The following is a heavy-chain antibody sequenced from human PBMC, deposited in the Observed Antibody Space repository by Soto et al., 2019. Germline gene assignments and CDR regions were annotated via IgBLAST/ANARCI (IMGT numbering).Heavy chain of an antibody. J-gene: IGHJ4*02. V-gene: IGHV1-69*01. CDR3: ATGNGVRADFYLALDY. D-gene: IGHD3-3*01. CDR2: IVPLFGPP. Sequence: QVQLVQSGAEVKKPGSSVKVSCKASGGTFSNYAVTWVRQAPGQGLEWMGGIVPLFGPPKYAQKFQGRVTITADESTSTAYMELSSLRSDDTAVYYCATGNGVRADFYLALDYWGQGTLLIVSS. CDR1: GGTFSNYA.